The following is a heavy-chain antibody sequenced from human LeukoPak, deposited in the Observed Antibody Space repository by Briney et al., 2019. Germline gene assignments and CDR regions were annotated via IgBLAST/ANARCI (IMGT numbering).Heavy chain of an antibody. D-gene: IGHD5-18*01. Sequence: SETLSLTCIVSGGSISSTNYHWGWIRQPPGKGLEWIGSIHYTGSTYYNPSLKSRVTISVDTSKNQFSLKLSSVTAADTAVYYCAREARGIQLWSYYYYGMDVWGQGTTVTVSS. J-gene: IGHJ6*02. V-gene: IGHV4-39*02. CDR3: AREARGIQLWSYYYYGMDV. CDR1: GGSISSTNYH. CDR2: IHYTGST.